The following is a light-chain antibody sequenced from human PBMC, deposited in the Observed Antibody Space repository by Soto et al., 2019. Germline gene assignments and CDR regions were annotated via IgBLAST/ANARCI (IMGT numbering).Light chain of an antibody. J-gene: IGLJ1*01. V-gene: IGLV2-14*03. Sequence: QSALTQPASVSGSPGQSIAISCTRTSSDVGAYDFVSWYQQHPDKAPKLLIYEVSNRPSGVSDRFSGSKSVNTATLTISGLQAEDEADYYCSSHTTSNTRVFGTGTKVTVL. CDR3: SSHTTSNTRV. CDR2: EVS. CDR1: SSDVGAYDF.